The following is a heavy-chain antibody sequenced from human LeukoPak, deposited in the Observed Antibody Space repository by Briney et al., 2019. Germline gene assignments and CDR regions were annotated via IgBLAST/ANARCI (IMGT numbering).Heavy chain of an antibody. J-gene: IGHJ3*02. Sequence: SETLSLTCTVPGGSVSSSGYYWGWIRQPPGKGLEWIGTIHYNGGTYYNPSLKGRVTISIDTSKNQFSLKLSSVTAADTAVYYCARGTRGYDLRRNAFDIWGQGTMVTVSS. D-gene: IGHD5-12*01. CDR2: IHYNGGT. CDR1: GGSVSSSGYY. CDR3: ARGTRGYDLRRNAFDI. V-gene: IGHV4-39*01.